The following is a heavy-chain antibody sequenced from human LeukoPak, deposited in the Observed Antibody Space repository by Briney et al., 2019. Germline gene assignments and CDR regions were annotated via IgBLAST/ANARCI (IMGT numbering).Heavy chain of an antibody. CDR2: INSDGSST. J-gene: IGHJ3*02. Sequence: PGGSLRLSCAASGFTFSSYWMHWVRQAPGKGLVWVSRINSDGSSTSYADSVKGRFTISRDNSKNTLYLQMNSLRAEDTAVYYCAKTDSELELRRAFDIWGQGTMVTVSS. V-gene: IGHV3-74*01. D-gene: IGHD1-7*01. CDR3: AKTDSELELRRAFDI. CDR1: GFTFSSYW.